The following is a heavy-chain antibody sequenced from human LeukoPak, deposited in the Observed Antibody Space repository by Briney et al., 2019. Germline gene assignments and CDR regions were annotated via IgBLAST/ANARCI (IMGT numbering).Heavy chain of an antibody. D-gene: IGHD2-15*01. Sequence: GESLKISCKGSGYSFTNYWIGWVRQMPGKGLEWMGIIHPGDSDITYRPFFQGQVTISADKSITTAYLHWSSLKASDSAMYYCGRRIGRRGLDYWGQGTLVTVSS. J-gene: IGHJ4*02. CDR2: IHPGDSDI. CDR3: GRRIGRRGLDY. V-gene: IGHV5-51*01. CDR1: GYSFTNYW.